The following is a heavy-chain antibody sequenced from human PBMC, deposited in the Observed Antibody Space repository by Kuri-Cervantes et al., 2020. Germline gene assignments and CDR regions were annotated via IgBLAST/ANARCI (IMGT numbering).Heavy chain of an antibody. J-gene: IGHJ4*02. CDR2: ISSSSSYI. Sequence: LSLTCAASGFTLSSYSMNWVRQAPGKGLEWVSSISSSSSYIYYADSVKGRFTISRDNAKNSLYLQMNSLRAEDTAVYYCATEGYGSGSYPTDYWGQGTLVTVSS. CDR3: ATEGYGSGSYPTDY. D-gene: IGHD3-10*01. V-gene: IGHV3-21*01. CDR1: GFTLSSYS.